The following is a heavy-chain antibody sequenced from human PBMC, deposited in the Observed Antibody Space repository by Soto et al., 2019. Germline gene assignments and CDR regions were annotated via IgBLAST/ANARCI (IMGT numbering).Heavy chain of an antibody. J-gene: IGHJ4*02. CDR1: GGTFSSYT. D-gene: IGHD2-2*01. V-gene: IGHV1-69*04. CDR2: IIPILGIA. CDR3: ARDSGCSSTSCYLIAARINFDY. Sequence: SVKVSFKASGGTFSSYTISWVRQAPGQGLEWMGRIIPILGIANYAQKFQGRVTITADIFTSTAYMELSSLRSEDTAVYYCARDSGCSSTSCYLIAARINFDYWGQGTLVTVS.